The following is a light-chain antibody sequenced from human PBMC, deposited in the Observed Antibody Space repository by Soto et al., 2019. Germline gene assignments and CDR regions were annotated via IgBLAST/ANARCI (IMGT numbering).Light chain of an antibody. J-gene: IGKJ4*01. CDR3: QQYDNLPLT. CDR2: DAS. CDR1: QNINNY. V-gene: IGKV1-33*01. Sequence: DIQMTQSPSSLSASVGDRVTITCQASQNINNYLNWYQQKPGQAPRLLIHDASRLQTGVPSRFSGSGSGTDFILIITSLQPDDIATYHCQQYDNLPLTFGGGTKVDIK.